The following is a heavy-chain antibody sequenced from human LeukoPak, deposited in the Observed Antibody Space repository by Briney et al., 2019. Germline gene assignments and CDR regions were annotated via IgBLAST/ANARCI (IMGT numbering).Heavy chain of an antibody. CDR3: ARRAGAYSHPYDC. CDR2: ISGSGNT. V-gene: IGHV3-23*01. D-gene: IGHD4/OR15-4a*01. J-gene: IGHJ4*02. CDR1: GFTLSIYA. Sequence: PGGSPRLSCAASGFTLSIYAMSWVRQAPGKGLECFSAISGSGNTYHGDSVKGRLTIARYSSKKTLFLQMNRLRPEDAAVYYCARRAGAYSHPYDCWGRGTLVTVSS.